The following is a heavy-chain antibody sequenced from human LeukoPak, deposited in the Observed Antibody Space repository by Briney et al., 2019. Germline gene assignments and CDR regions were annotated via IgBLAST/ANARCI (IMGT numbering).Heavy chain of an antibody. CDR3: ARDSQVVWGRIAVGMDV. CDR1: GFTFSSYW. Sequence: GGSLRLSCAASGFTFSSYWMSWVRQAPGKGLEWVANIKQDGSEKYYVDSVKGRFTISRDNAKNSLYLQMNSLRAEDTAVYYCARDSQVVWGRIAVGMDVWGKGTTVTVSS. J-gene: IGHJ6*03. CDR2: IKQDGSEK. D-gene: IGHD6-19*01. V-gene: IGHV3-7*01.